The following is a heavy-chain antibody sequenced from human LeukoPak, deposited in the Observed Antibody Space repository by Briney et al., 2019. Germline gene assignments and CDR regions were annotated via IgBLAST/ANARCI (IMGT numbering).Heavy chain of an antibody. Sequence: GGSLRLSCAASGFTFSSYGMHWVRQAPGKGLEWVAFIRYDGSNKYYADSVKGRFTISRDNSKNTLYLQMNSLRAEDTAVYYCARVSGYSPYYYYYYGMDVWGQGTTVTVSS. CDR2: IRYDGSNK. V-gene: IGHV3-30*02. CDR1: GFTFSSYG. CDR3: ARVSGYSPYYYYYYGMDV. J-gene: IGHJ6*02. D-gene: IGHD4-23*01.